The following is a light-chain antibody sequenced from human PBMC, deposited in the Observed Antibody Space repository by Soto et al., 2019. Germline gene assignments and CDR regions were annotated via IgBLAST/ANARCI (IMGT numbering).Light chain of an antibody. CDR3: QQYGSSPIT. V-gene: IGKV3-20*01. CDR2: GAS. CDR1: QSVSSN. J-gene: IGKJ5*01. Sequence: EKVITQSPATLSVSPGERATLSCRASQSVSSNLAWYQQKPGQAPRLLIYGASSRATGIPDRFSGSGSGTDFTLTISRLEPEDFAVYYCQQYGSSPITLGQGTRLEIK.